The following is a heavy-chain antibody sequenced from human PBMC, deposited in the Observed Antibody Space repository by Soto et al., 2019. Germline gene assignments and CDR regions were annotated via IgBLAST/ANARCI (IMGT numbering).Heavy chain of an antibody. CDR3: ARDRVAGIWGDAFDI. CDR1: GGTFSSYA. D-gene: IGHD3-16*01. J-gene: IGHJ3*02. CDR2: IIPIFGTA. V-gene: IGHV1-69*06. Sequence: SVKVSCKASGGTFSSYAISWVRQAPGQGLEWMGGIIPIFGTANYAQKFQGRVTITADTSTSTAYMDLRSLTSDDTAVYYCARDRVAGIWGDAFDIWGQGTMVTVSS.